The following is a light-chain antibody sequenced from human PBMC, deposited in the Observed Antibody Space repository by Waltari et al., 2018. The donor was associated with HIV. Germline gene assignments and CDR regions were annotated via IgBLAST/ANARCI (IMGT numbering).Light chain of an antibody. V-gene: IGKV3-15*01. Sequence: EIVMTQYPATLSVSLEEKATFTCKPSYSVAGNVAWYQQKPGQTHRLLIHDASTRAAGIPGRFSGRGSGTEFSLSISSLQSEDSAIYYCQQYNHWPRTFCQGTKVEIK. CDR1: YSVAGN. CDR2: DAS. CDR3: QQYNHWPRT. J-gene: IGKJ1*01.